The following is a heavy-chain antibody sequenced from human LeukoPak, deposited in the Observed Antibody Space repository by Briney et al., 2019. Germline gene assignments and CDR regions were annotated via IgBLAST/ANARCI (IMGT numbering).Heavy chain of an antibody. J-gene: IGHJ4*02. CDR1: GFTFDSFA. CDR3: AKGLGTYYSGQPSDH. V-gene: IGHV3-23*01. Sequence: PGGSLRLSCAASGFTFDSFAMSWVRQPPEKGLEWVSVILGTGGRTYYTDSAKGRFTISRDNSKNMLYLQMNGLRAEDTAVYYCAKGLGTYYSGQPSDHWGQGTLVTVSS. D-gene: IGHD3-10*01. CDR2: ILGTGGRT.